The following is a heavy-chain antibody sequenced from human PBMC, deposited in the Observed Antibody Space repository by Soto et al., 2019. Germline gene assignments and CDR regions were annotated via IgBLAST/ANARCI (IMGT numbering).Heavy chain of an antibody. D-gene: IGHD3-9*01. CDR3: ARDDPDWYYFDY. Sequence: GGSLRLSCAASGFTFSIYAMHWVRHAPGKGLEWVAVISYDGSNKYYADSVKGRFTISRDNSKNTLYLQMNSLRAEDTAVYYCARDDPDWYYFDYWGQGTPVTVSS. J-gene: IGHJ4*02. V-gene: IGHV3-30-3*01. CDR2: ISYDGSNK. CDR1: GFTFSIYA.